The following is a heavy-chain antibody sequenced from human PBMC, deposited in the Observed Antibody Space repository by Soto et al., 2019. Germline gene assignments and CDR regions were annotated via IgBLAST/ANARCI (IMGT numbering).Heavy chain of an antibody. CDR2: ISAYNGNT. Sequence: QVQLVXSGAXXXXPGASVKVSCKASGYTFTSYGISWVRQAPGQGLEWMGWISAYNGNTNYAQKLQGRVTMTTDTSTSAAYMELRSLRSDDTAVYYCARPRVYSSGWYGESDYWGQGTLVTVSS. J-gene: IGHJ4*02. D-gene: IGHD6-19*01. CDR3: ARPRVYSSGWYGESDY. V-gene: IGHV1-18*01. CDR1: GYTFTSYG.